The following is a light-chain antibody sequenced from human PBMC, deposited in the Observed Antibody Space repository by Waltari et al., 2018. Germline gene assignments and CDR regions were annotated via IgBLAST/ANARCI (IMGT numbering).Light chain of an antibody. Sequence: QSVLTQPPSVSAAPGQRVTISCPGGSSNIGTNYVSWYRQFPGTAPKLLISENSERRSGMPGRFAGSKSCTSAILDMSGRRAGDEADYYCGAWDSSLSGAVFGGGTRLTVL. CDR2: ENS. CDR1: SSNIGTNY. V-gene: IGLV1-51*02. J-gene: IGLJ7*01. CDR3: GAWDSSLSGAV.